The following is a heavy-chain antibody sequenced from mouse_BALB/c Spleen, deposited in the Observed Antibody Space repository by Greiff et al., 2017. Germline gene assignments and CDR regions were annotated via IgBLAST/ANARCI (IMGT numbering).Heavy chain of an antibody. V-gene: IGHV2-6-7*01. J-gene: IGHJ4*01. CDR2: IWGDGST. CDR3: ARDHNYAMDY. Sequence: VQLQESGPGLVAPSQSLSFPSPASGFPLTGYGVNWVRQPPGKGLEWLGMIWGDGSTDYNSALKSRLSISKDNSKSQVFLKMNSLQTDDTARYYCARDHNYAMDYWGQGTSVTVSS. CDR1: GFPLTGYG.